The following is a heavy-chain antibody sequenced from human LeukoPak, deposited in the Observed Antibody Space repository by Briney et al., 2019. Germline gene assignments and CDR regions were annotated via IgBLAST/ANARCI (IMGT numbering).Heavy chain of an antibody. D-gene: IGHD3-10*01. Sequence: PGGSLRLSCAASGFTFSSYGMRWVRQAPGKGLEWVAVISYDGSNKYYADSVKGRFTISRDNSKNTLYLQMNSLRAEDTAVYYCAKGIITMVRGVITTGFDPWGQGTLVTVSS. V-gene: IGHV3-30*18. CDR1: GFTFSSYG. J-gene: IGHJ5*02. CDR3: AKGIITMVRGVITTGFDP. CDR2: ISYDGSNK.